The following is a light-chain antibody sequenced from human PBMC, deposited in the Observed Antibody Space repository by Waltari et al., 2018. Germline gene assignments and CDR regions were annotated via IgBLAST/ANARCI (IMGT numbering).Light chain of an antibody. CDR2: VNSDGSH. CDR1: SGHSSTV. Sequence: SPSASASLGASVKLTCTLSSGHSSTVIAWLQQQPEKGPRYLMKVNSDGSHSKGDKIPDRFSGSSSGAEHFLTISSLQSEDEADYYGQTGGHGTWVFGGGTKLTVL. V-gene: IGLV4-69*01. J-gene: IGLJ3*02. CDR3: QTGGHGTWV.